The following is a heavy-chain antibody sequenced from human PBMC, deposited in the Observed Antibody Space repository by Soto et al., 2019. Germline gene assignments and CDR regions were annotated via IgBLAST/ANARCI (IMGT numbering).Heavy chain of an antibody. CDR2: IYHSGST. CDR3: ARVRYYDILTGYLRGRFDY. V-gene: IGHV4-30-2*01. D-gene: IGHD3-9*01. CDR1: GGSISSGGYS. Sequence: SETLSLTCAVSGGSISSGGYSWSWIRQPPGKGLEWIGYIYHSGSTYYNPSLKSRVTISVDRSKNQFSLKLSSVTAADTAVYYCARVRYYDILTGYLRGRFDYWGQGTLVTVSS. J-gene: IGHJ4*02.